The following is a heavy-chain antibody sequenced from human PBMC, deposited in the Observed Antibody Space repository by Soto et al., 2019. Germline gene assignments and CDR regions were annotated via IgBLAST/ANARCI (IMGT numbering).Heavy chain of an antibody. V-gene: IGHV4-34*01. Sequence: SETLSLTCAVYGGSFSGYYWSWIRQPPGKGLEWIGEINHSGSTNYNPSLKSRVTISVDTSKNQFSLKLSSVTAADTAVYYCARGFSPRGQLCHFDYWGQGTLVTVSS. D-gene: IGHD6-6*01. J-gene: IGHJ4*02. CDR2: INHSGST. CDR1: GGSFSGYY. CDR3: ARGFSPRGQLCHFDY.